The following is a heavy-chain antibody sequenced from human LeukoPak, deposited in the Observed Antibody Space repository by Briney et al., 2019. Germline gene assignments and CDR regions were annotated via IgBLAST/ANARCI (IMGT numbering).Heavy chain of an antibody. V-gene: IGHV1-24*01. CDR2: FDPEKGET. CDR1: GYTLTELA. Sequence: ASVKVSCKVSGYTLTELAMHWVRQAPGKGLEWVGGFDPEKGETIYTQQLQGRLTMTEDTSTDTAYMELSSLTSEDTAVYYCATPLGPLRLIPYYFDYWGQGTLVTVSS. J-gene: IGHJ4*02. CDR3: ATPLGPLRLIPYYFDY. D-gene: IGHD2-21*01.